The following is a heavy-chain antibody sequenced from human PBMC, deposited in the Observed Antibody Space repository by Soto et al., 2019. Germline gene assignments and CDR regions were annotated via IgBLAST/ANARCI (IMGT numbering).Heavy chain of an antibody. CDR1: GGSISSYY. CDR3: ARDIGYDFWSGYPKGWFDP. D-gene: IGHD3-3*01. Sequence: QVQLQESGPGLVKPSETLSLTCTVSGGSISSYYWSWIRQPPGKGLEWIGYIYYSGSTNYNPSLXGRVTISVDTXXNXFXXKLSSVTAADTAVYYCARDIGYDFWSGYPKGWFDPWGQGTLVTVSS. J-gene: IGHJ5*02. CDR2: IYYSGST. V-gene: IGHV4-59*01.